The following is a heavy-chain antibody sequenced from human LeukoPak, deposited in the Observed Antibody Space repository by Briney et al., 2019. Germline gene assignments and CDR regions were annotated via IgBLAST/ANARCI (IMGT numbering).Heavy chain of an antibody. CDR1: GFTFSNYW. Sequence: GGSLRLSCAASGFTFSNYWMSWVRQAPGKGLEWVANIKQEGREKYYVGSVKGRFTISRDNADNSLYLQMNSLRAEDTAVYYCARLRTFDYWGQGTLVTVSS. V-gene: IGHV3-7*03. CDR3: ARLRTFDY. CDR2: IKQEGREK. D-gene: IGHD1-14*01. J-gene: IGHJ4*02.